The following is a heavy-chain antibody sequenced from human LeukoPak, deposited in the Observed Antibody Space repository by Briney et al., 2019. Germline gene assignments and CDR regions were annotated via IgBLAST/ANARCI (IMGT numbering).Heavy chain of an antibody. CDR1: GFTFSSYE. D-gene: IGHD1-1*01. CDR2: ISGSGGST. CDR3: ARDNWNDVVLDY. V-gene: IGHV3-48*03. J-gene: IGHJ4*02. Sequence: GGSLRLSCAASGFTFSSYEMNWVRQAPGKGLEWVSAISGSGGSTYYADSVKGRFTISRDNAKNSLYLQMNSLRAEDTAVYYCARDNWNDVVLDYWGQGTLVTVSS.